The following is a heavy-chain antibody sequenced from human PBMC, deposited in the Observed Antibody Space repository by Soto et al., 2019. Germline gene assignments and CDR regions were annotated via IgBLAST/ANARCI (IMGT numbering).Heavy chain of an antibody. J-gene: IGHJ6*02. CDR2: IIPIFGTV. D-gene: IGHD6-19*01. CDR3: AKGAVAGTPTSYYYYGMDV. CDR1: GGTFRTYA. Sequence: QVQLLQSGAEVKKPGSSVRVSCEASGGTFRTYAISWVRQAPGQGLEWMGEIIPIFGTVNYAQKFHGRVTITADESTTTVYMDLRSLRSEDTAVYDCAKGAVAGTPTSYYYYGMDVWGQGTTVTVSS. V-gene: IGHV1-69*12.